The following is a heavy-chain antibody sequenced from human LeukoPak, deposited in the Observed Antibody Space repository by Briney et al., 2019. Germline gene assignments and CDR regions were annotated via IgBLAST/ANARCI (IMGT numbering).Heavy chain of an antibody. V-gene: IGHV3-21*01. D-gene: IGHD5-18*01. Sequence: GGSLRLSCAASGFTFSSYSMNWVRQAPGKGLEWVSSISSSSSYIYYADSVKGRFTISRDNAKNSLYLQMNSLRAEDTAVYYCARDHVDRYSYGCCVYWGQGTLVTVSS. CDR2: ISSSSSYI. J-gene: IGHJ4*02. CDR1: GFTFSSYS. CDR3: ARDHVDRYSYGCCVY.